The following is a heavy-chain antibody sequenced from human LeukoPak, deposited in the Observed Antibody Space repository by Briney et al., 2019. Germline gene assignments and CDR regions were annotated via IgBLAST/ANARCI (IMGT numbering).Heavy chain of an antibody. CDR2: TYYSGST. D-gene: IGHD3-22*01. CDR3: ARDPYDSSGYYSGHAFDI. CDR1: GGSISSHY. V-gene: IGHV4-59*11. Sequence: SETLSLTCTVSGGSISSHYWSWIRQPPGKGLEWIGYTYYSGSTSYNPSLKSRVTISVDTSKNQFSLKLSSVTAADTAVYYCARDPYDSSGYYSGHAFDIWGQGTMVTVSS. J-gene: IGHJ3*02.